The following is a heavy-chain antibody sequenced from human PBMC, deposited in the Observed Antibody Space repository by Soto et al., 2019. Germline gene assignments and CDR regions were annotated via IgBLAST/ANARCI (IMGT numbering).Heavy chain of an antibody. Sequence: QVQLVQSGAEVKKPGSSVKVSCKASGGTFSSYAISWVRQAPGQGLEWMGGIIPIFGTANYAQKFQGRVTITDDESTSTANMELSILRSEDTAVYYCASLTTLGCWFDPWGQGTLVTVSS. CDR3: ASLTTLGCWFDP. CDR2: IIPIFGTA. V-gene: IGHV1-69*01. J-gene: IGHJ5*02. CDR1: GGTFSSYA. D-gene: IGHD4-17*01.